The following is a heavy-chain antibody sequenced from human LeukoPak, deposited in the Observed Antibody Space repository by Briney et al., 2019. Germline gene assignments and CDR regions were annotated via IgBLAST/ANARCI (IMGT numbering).Heavy chain of an antibody. V-gene: IGHV3-74*01. Sequence: GGSLRLSCAASGFTFGDYWMHWVRQAPGKGLVWVSRIYSDGSNTIYADSVKGRFTISRDNAKNTLYLEMNSLRAEDTAVYYCARDRRYSPDYWGQGTLVTVSS. CDR2: IYSDGSNT. J-gene: IGHJ4*02. CDR1: GFTFGDYW. CDR3: ARDRRYSPDY. D-gene: IGHD1-26*01.